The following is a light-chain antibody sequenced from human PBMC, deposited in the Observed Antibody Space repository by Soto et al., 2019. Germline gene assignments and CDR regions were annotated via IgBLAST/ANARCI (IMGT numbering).Light chain of an antibody. CDR3: PPT. Sequence: AIRMTQSPSSFSASTGDRVTITCRASQGISSYLAWYQQKPGKAPKLLIYAASTLQSGVPSRFSGSGSGTDFTLTISCLQSEDFATYCYPPTFGQGTKLEIK. CDR1: QGISSY. J-gene: IGKJ2*01. V-gene: IGKV1-8*01. CDR2: AAS.